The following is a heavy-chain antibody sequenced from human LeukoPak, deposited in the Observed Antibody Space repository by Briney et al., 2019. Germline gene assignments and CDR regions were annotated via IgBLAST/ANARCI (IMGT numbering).Heavy chain of an antibody. V-gene: IGHV3-7*01. D-gene: IGHD3-3*01. CDR1: GFTFSSYW. J-gene: IGHJ4*02. CDR3: ARVGFSSGYYTGLGD. CDR2: INQDGSEK. Sequence: GGSLTLSCAASGFTFSSYWMSWVRQAPGKGLEWVGNINQDGSEKWHVDSVKGRFTMSRDNVKNSLYLQMNSLRAEDTAVYHCARVGFSSGYYTGLGDWGQGTLVTVSS.